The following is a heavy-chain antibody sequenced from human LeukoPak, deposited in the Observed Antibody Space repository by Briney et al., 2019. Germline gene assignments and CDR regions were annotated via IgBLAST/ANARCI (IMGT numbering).Heavy chain of an antibody. CDR3: ARAGDYYDSSGYFSY. D-gene: IGHD3-22*01. CDR2: IIPILGIA. J-gene: IGHJ4*02. Sequence: ASVKVSCKASGGTFSSYAISWVRQAPGQGLEWMGRIIPILGIANYAQKFQGRVTITANKSTSTAYMELSSLRSEDTAVYYCARAGDYYDSSGYFSYCGQGTLFTVSS. V-gene: IGHV1-69*04. CDR1: GGTFSSYA.